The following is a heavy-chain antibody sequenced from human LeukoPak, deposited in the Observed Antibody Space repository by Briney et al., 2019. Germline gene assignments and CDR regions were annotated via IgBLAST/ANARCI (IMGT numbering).Heavy chain of an antibody. J-gene: IGHJ4*02. CDR3: ARVSPNTVTTLHYFDY. CDR1: GFTFSSYW. CDR2: IKKDGSEK. V-gene: IGHV3-7*01. D-gene: IGHD4-17*01. Sequence: GGSLRLSCAASGFTFSSYWMSWVRQAPGKGLEWVANIKKDGSEKYYVDSVKGRFTISRDNAKTSLYLQINSLRAEDTAVYYCARVSPNTVTTLHYFDYWGQGTLVTVSS.